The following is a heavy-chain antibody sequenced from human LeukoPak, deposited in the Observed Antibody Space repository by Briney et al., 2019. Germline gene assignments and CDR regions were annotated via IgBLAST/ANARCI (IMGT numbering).Heavy chain of an antibody. CDR3: ARAYYGDFFDY. V-gene: IGHV4-59*08. J-gene: IGHJ4*02. CDR2: INYSGSA. Sequence: PSETLSLTCNVSGGAISNYYWSWIRQPPGKGLEWIGYINYSGSAFYNPSVKGRVTISVDTSKNQFSLKLNSVTAADTAVYYCARAYYGDFFDYWGQGTLVTVSS. D-gene: IGHD4-17*01. CDR1: GGAISNYY.